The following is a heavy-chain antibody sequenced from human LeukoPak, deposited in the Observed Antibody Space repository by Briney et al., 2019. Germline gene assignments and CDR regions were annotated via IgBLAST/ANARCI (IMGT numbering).Heavy chain of an antibody. J-gene: IGHJ4*02. V-gene: IGHV3-15*04. CDR3: TTWIYNILTGYNGY. CDR2: DSKTDGGTT. D-gene: IGHD3-9*01. Sequence: DSKTDGGTTDSAAPVKGRFTISRDDSKTTLYLQMNSLKTEDSGVYYCTTWIYNILTGYNGYWGQGTLATVSS.